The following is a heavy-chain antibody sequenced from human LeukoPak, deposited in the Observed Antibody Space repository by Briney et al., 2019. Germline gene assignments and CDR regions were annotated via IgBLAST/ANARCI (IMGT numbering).Heavy chain of an antibody. J-gene: IGHJ4*02. V-gene: IGHV1-46*01. CDR3: ARDIYCSGGSCYPGGYFDY. Sequence: SVKVSCKASGYTFSRYYMHWVRQAPGKGLEWMGIINPSGGSTNYAQKFQGRVTMTRDTITSTIYMELSSLRSEDTAVYYCARDIYCSGGSCYPGGYFDYWGQGTQVTVSS. CDR2: INPSGGST. D-gene: IGHD2-15*01. CDR1: GYTFSRYY.